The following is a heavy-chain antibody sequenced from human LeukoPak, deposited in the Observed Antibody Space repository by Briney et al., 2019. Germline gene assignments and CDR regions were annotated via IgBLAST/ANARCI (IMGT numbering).Heavy chain of an antibody. CDR2: IKSKTDGGTT. V-gene: IGHV3-15*01. CDR1: GFTFSNAW. J-gene: IGHJ3*02. D-gene: IGHD2-2*01. Sequence: GGSLRLSCAASGFTFSNAWMSWVRQAPGKGLEWVGRIKSKTDGGTTDYAAPVKGRFTISRDDSKNTLYLQMNSLKTEDTAVYYCTTDEGDIVVVPAALDAFDIWGQGTMVTVSS. CDR3: TTDEGDIVVVPAALDAFDI.